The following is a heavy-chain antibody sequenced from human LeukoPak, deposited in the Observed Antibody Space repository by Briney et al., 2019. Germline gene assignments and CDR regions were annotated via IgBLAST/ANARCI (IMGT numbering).Heavy chain of an antibody. CDR3: ARGRKDIVVVPAAIFNY. V-gene: IGHV4-34*01. Sequence: TSETLSFTCAVYGGSFSGYYWSWIRQPPGKGLECIGEINHSGSTNYNPSLKSRVTISVDTSKNQFSLKLSSVTAADTAVYYCARGRKDIVVVPAAIFNYWGRGALVTVSS. CDR2: INHSGST. CDR1: GGSFSGYY. D-gene: IGHD2-2*01. J-gene: IGHJ4*02.